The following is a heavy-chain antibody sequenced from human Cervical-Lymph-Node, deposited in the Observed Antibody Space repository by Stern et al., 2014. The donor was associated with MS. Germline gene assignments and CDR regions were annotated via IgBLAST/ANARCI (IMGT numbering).Heavy chain of an antibody. Sequence: HVQLVESGGGVVQPGRSLRLSCAASGFTFSSYGMHWVRQAPGKGLEWVAVISYDGSNKYYADSVKGRFTISRDNSKNTLYLQMNSLRAEDTAVYYCAKSSSPSHYYYYGMDVWGQGTTVTVSS. D-gene: IGHD6-6*01. J-gene: IGHJ6*02. CDR2: ISYDGSNK. CDR1: GFTFSSYG. CDR3: AKSSSPSHYYYYGMDV. V-gene: IGHV3-30*18.